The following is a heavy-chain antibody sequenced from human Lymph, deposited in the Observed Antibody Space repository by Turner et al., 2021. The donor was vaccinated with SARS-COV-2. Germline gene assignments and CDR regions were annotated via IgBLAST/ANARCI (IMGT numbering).Heavy chain of an antibody. Sequence: EVQLGESWGGLVKPGGSLRPACAASGFTFSSYSMNWVRQAPGKGLEWVSSISSSSSYIYYADSVKGRFTISRDNAKNSLYLQMNSLRAEDTAVYYCARGDYGDYGTVYFDYWGQGTLVTVSS. CDR2: ISSSSSYI. J-gene: IGHJ4*02. CDR1: GFTFSSYS. D-gene: IGHD4-17*01. CDR3: ARGDYGDYGTVYFDY. V-gene: IGHV3-21*01.